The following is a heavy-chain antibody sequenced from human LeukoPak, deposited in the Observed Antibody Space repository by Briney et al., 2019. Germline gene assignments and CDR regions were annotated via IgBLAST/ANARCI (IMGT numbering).Heavy chain of an antibody. J-gene: IGHJ6*02. CDR1: GYTFTSYD. V-gene: IGHV1-8*01. D-gene: IGHD3-3*01. Sequence: ASVKVSCKASGYTFTSYDINWVRQATGQGLEWMGWMNPNSDNTGYAQKFQGRVTMTRNTSISTAYMELSSLRSEDTAVYYCARGGRFLEWFYYYGMDVWGQGTTVTVSS. CDR2: MNPNSDNT. CDR3: ARGGRFLEWFYYYGMDV.